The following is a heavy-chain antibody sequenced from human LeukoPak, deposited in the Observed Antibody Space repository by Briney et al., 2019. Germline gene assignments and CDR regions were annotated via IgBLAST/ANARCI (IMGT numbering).Heavy chain of an antibody. CDR3: ARGLGYSSGFVRLDY. J-gene: IGHJ4*01. CDR2: IYHSGST. Sequence: PSETLSLTCTVAGYSISSGYYWGWIRQPPGKGLEWIGSIYHSGSTYYNPSLKSRVTILVDMSKNQFSLKLSSVTAADTAVFYCARGLGYSSGFVRLDYWGHGTLVTVSS. D-gene: IGHD2-15*01. V-gene: IGHV4-38-2*02. CDR1: GYSISSGYY.